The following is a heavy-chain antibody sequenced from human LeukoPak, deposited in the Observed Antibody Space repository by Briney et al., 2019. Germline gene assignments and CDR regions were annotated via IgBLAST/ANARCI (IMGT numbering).Heavy chain of an antibody. V-gene: IGHV3-7*01. CDR2: IKQDGSEK. D-gene: IGHD1-26*01. CDR3: VIGSYRLSFFDY. Sequence: GGSLRLSCAASGFTFSSYWMSWVRQAPGKGLEWVANIKQDGSEKYYVDSVKGRFTISRDNAKNSLYLQMNSLRAEDTAVYYCVIGSYRLSFFDYWGQGTLVTVSS. J-gene: IGHJ4*02. CDR1: GFTFSSYW.